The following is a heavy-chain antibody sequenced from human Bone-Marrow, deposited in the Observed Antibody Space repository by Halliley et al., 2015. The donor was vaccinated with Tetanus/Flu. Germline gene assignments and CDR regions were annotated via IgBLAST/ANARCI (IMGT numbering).Heavy chain of an antibody. D-gene: IGHD3-16*01. CDR3: AKVSWYPIAGGGN. CDR2: ISGGGDKT. V-gene: IGHV3-23*01. J-gene: IGHJ4*02. Sequence: VSAISGGGDKTFYADSVKGRFPISRDNSKNALYVQMNSLRAEDSAVYYCAKVSWYPIAGGGNWGQGTLVPLSS.